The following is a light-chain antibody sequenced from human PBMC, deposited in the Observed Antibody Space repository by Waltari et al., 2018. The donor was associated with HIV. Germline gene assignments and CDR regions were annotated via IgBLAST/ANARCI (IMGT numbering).Light chain of an antibody. J-gene: IGLJ2*01. V-gene: IGLV3-1*01. CDR1: HLRDKS. Sequence: SYELTQPPSVSVSPGQTASISCPGDHLRDKSACWYQQKPGQSPVLVMYQDDRRPSGIPERFSGSSSANTATLTISGTQAMDEADYYCQAWDTTTMIIGGGTKLTVL. CDR3: QAWDTTTMI. CDR2: QDD.